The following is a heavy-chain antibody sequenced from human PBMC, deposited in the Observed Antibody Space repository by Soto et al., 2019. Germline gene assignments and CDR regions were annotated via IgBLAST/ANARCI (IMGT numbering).Heavy chain of an antibody. V-gene: IGHV3-13*01. D-gene: IGHD3-3*01. CDR1: VFTFGTYD. Sequence: GGSLRLSCAASVFTFGTYDFHWVRQATGKGLEWVSAIGVGGDIYYSDSVKGRFTISRENAKNSLYLQMNGLRVGDTAVYYCVKEACRVVNCPSGSYLDVWGKGTTVPVSS. CDR2: IGVGGDI. J-gene: IGHJ6*03. CDR3: VKEACRVVNCPSGSYLDV.